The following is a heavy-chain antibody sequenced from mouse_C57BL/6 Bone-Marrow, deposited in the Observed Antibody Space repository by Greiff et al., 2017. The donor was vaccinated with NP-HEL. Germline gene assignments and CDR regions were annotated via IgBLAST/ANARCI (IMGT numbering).Heavy chain of an antibody. CDR2: IYPGSGST. J-gene: IGHJ2*01. CDR3: ARRGYDYDGLEYFDD. V-gene: IGHV1-55*01. CDR1: GYTFTSYW. Sequence: VQLQQPGAELVKPGASVKMSCKASGYTFTSYWITWVKQRPGQGLEWIGDIYPGSGSTNYNEKFKSKATLTVDTSSSTAYMQLSSLTSEDAAVYYCARRGYDYDGLEYFDDWGKGTTLTVSS. D-gene: IGHD2-4*01.